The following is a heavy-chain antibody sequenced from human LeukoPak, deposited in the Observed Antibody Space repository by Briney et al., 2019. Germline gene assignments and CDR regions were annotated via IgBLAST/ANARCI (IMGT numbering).Heavy chain of an antibody. Sequence: GGSLRLSCAAPGFTFRTYAMNWVRQAPGKGREWVSVISGSGDNTYYTDSVKGLFTISTDNSKNSLYLQMNSMRAEATAVYYCAKGDDILTGYLSYFDYWGQGTLVTVSS. V-gene: IGHV3-23*01. CDR3: AKGDDILTGYLSYFDY. CDR2: ISGSGDNT. J-gene: IGHJ4*02. CDR1: GFTFRTYA. D-gene: IGHD3-9*01.